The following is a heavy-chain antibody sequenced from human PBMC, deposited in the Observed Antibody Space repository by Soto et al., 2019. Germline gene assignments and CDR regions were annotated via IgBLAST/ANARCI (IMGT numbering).Heavy chain of an antibody. J-gene: IGHJ6*02. CDR2: IYPDDSDT. CDR3: ARQGGTGWQRYYGMDV. D-gene: IGHD6-19*01. CDR1: GCDFPHYW. V-gene: IGHV5-51*01. Sequence: GASLKVSWTACGCDFPHYWIAWVRQMPGKGLEWMGIIYPDDSDTRYSPSFQGQVTISADKSITTAYLQWSSLKASDTAIYYCARQGGTGWQRYYGMDVWGQGTTVTV.